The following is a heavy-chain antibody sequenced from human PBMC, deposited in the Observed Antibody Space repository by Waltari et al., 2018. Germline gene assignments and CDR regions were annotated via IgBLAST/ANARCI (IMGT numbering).Heavy chain of an antibody. V-gene: IGHV3-30*02. CDR3: AKALYSSGWYEGVDY. CDR2: IRYDGSNK. CDR1: GFTFSTYG. D-gene: IGHD6-19*01. Sequence: QVQLVESGGGVAQPGGSLRLSCAASGFTFSTYGMHWVRQAPGKGLEWVAFIRYDGSNKYYGDSVKGRFTISRDNSKNTLYLQMNSLRAEDTAVYYCAKALYSSGWYEGVDYWGQGTLVTVSS. J-gene: IGHJ4*02.